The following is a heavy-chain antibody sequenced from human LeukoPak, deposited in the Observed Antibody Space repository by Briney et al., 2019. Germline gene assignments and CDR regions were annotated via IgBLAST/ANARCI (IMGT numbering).Heavy chain of an antibody. D-gene: IGHD6-13*01. Sequence: SVKVSCKASGYTFTTYAISWVRQAPGQGREWMGRIIPILGIANYAQKFQGRVTITADKSTSTAYMELSSLRSEDTAVYYCASVLSGIAVAGSFDPWGQGTLVTVSS. V-gene: IGHV1-69*04. CDR1: GYTFTTYA. CDR2: IIPILGIA. CDR3: ASVLSGIAVAGSFDP. J-gene: IGHJ5*02.